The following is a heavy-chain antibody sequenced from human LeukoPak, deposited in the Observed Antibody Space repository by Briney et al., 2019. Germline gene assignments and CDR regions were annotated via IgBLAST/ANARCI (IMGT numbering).Heavy chain of an antibody. Sequence: SETLSLTCTVSGGSISSSSYYWGWIRQPPGKGLEWIGSIYYSGSTYYNPSLKSRVTISVDTSKNQFSLKLSSVTAADTAVYYCASQTGYSSGWYQTYYFDYWGQGTLVTVSS. CDR2: IYYSGST. V-gene: IGHV4-39*01. J-gene: IGHJ4*02. D-gene: IGHD6-19*01. CDR3: ASQTGYSSGWYQTYYFDY. CDR1: GGSISSSSYY.